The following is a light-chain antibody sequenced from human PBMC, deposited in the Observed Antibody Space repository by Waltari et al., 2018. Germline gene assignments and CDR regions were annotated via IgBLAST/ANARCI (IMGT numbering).Light chain of an antibody. J-gene: IGLJ1*01. V-gene: IGLV2-14*01. Sequence: QSALTQPASVSGSPGQSITISCTGSTTDVGAYDFVAWSQQHPGKAPQLMVFDVTHRPSGISNRFSGSKSGDTASLTISGLQAEDEAYYYCSSYTTTNTFVFGTGTNVTVV. CDR1: TTDVGAYDF. CDR2: DVT. CDR3: SSYTTTNTFV.